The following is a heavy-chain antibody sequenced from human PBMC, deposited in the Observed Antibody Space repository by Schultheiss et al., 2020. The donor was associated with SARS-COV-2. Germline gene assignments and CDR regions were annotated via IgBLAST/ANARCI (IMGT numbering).Heavy chain of an antibody. V-gene: IGHV3-11*01. CDR2: ISSSGSTI. CDR3: ARDEDYGGRNYYYYGMDV. J-gene: IGHJ6*02. CDR1: GFTFSDYY. D-gene: IGHD4-23*01. Sequence: GGSLRLSCAASGFTFSDYYMSWIRQAPGKGLEWVSYISSSGSTIYYADSVKGRFTISRDNAKNSLYLQMNSLRAEDTAVYYCARDEDYGGRNYYYYGMDVWGQGTTVTVSS.